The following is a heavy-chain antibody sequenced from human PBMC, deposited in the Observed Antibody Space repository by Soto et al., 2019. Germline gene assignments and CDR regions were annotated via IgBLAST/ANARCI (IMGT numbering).Heavy chain of an antibody. D-gene: IGHD2-8*02. V-gene: IGHV3-30*18. Sequence: QVQLVESGGGVVQPGRSLRLSCAASRFTFSSYGMHWVRQAPGKGLEWVAAISYDGSNKNYADSVKGRFTISRDNSKNTLYLQMNGLRGEDTAVYHCAKGLVGYVFGVKDYHYGMDVWGQGTTVTVSS. CDR1: RFTFSSYG. CDR2: ISYDGSNK. J-gene: IGHJ6*02. CDR3: AKGLVGYVFGVKDYHYGMDV.